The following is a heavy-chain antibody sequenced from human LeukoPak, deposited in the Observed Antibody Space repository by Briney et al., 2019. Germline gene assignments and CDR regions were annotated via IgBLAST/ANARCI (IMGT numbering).Heavy chain of an antibody. J-gene: IGHJ6*02. D-gene: IGHD6-19*01. CDR3: ARDRGTSSGWYYYYGMDV. V-gene: IGHV6-1*01. CDR2: TYYRSKWYN. Sequence: SQTLSLTCAISGDSVSSNSAAWNWIRQSPSRGLEWLGRTYYRSKWYNDYAVSMKSRITINPDTSKNQFSLQLNSVTPEDTAVYYCARDRGTSSGWYYYYGMDVWGQGTTVTVSS. CDR1: GDSVSSNSAA.